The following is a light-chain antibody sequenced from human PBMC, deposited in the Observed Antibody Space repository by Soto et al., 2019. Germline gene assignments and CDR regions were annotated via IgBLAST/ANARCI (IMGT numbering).Light chain of an antibody. J-gene: IGKJ2*01. V-gene: IGKV3-20*01. CDR1: QTIPTGF. CDR3: QQYGSSLYT. CDR2: GAS. Sequence: DILLTQFPGTLSLSPGERATLSCRASQTIPTGFLAWFQQKSGQAPRLLIYGASTRATGIPDRISGSGSGTDFTLTISRVEPEDFAVYYCQQYGSSLYTFGQGTKLEIK.